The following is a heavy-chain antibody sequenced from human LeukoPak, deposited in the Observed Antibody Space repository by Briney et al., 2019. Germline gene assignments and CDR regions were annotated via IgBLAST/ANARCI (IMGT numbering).Heavy chain of an antibody. Sequence: SETLSLTCTVSGGSISSYYWSWIRQPAGKGLEWIGRIYTSGSTNYNPSLKSRVTMSVDTSKNQFSLKLSSVTAADTAVYYCARVGYDFWSGYCYFDYWGQGTLVTVSS. CDR2: IYTSGST. V-gene: IGHV4-4*07. D-gene: IGHD3-3*01. J-gene: IGHJ4*02. CDR1: GGSISSYY. CDR3: ARVGYDFWSGYCYFDY.